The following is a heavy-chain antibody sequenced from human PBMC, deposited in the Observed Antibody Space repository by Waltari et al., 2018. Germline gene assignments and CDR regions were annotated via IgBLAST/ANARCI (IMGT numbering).Heavy chain of an antibody. D-gene: IGHD6-19*01. Sequence: QVQLVQSGAEVKKPGASVKVSCKVSGYTLTELSMHWVRQAPGKGLEWMGVFDPEDGETIDAQKCQGRVTRTEDTSTDTAYMELSSLRSEDTAVYYCATGPISGWYGYFDLWGRGTLVTVSS. V-gene: IGHV1-24*01. J-gene: IGHJ2*01. CDR1: GYTLTELS. CDR2: FDPEDGET. CDR3: ATGPISGWYGYFDL.